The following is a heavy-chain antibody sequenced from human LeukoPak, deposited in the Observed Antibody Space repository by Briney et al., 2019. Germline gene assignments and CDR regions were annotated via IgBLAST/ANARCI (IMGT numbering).Heavy chain of an antibody. J-gene: IGHJ4*02. CDR3: ARDLESYPSF. CDR2: IYSGGST. CDR1: GFTVSSNY. Sequence: PGGSLRLSCVASGFTVSSNYMSWVRQAPGKGLEWVSVIYSGGSTYYADSVKGRFTNSRDNSKNTLYLQMNSLRAEDTAVYYCARDLESYPSFWGQGTLVTVSS. V-gene: IGHV3-53*01. D-gene: IGHD1-26*01.